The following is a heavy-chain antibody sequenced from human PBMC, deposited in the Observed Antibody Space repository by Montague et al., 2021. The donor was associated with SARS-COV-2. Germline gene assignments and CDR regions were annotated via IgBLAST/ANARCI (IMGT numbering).Heavy chain of an antibody. J-gene: IGHJ4*02. Sequence: SQTLSLTCEVSGGSISSYCWSWIRQSPGKGREWIGYVHYTGSTKFNPSLKTPVTLSLNTPKNQFSLKLSSVTAADSAIYYCALLYGGGGGRGYWGQGTLVTVSS. CDR3: ALLYGGGGGRGY. V-gene: IGHV4-59*01. CDR1: GGSISSYC. CDR2: VHYTGST. D-gene: IGHD4-23*01.